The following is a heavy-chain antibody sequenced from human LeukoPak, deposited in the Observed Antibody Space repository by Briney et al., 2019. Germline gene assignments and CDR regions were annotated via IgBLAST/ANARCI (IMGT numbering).Heavy chain of an antibody. J-gene: IGHJ3*02. D-gene: IGHD3-9*01. CDR3: ARDPDYEILNGPSDGFDI. CDR1: SGSISSSSYY. CDR2: IYYSGST. Sequence: SETLSLTCTVSSGSISSSSYYWGWIRQPPGKGLEWLGSIYYSGSTYYNPSLKSRVTISVDTSKNQFSLKLSSVTAADTAVYYCARDPDYEILNGPSDGFDIWGQGTMVTVSS. V-gene: IGHV4-39*07.